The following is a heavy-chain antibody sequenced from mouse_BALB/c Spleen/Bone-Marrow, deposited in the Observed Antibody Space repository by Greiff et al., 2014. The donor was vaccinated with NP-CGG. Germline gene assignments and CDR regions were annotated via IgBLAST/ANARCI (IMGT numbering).Heavy chain of an antibody. V-gene: IGHV1-7*01. CDR3: ARAYGNNVDY. Sequence: LVESGAELAKPGASVKMSCKASGYTFTSYWMHWVKQRPGQGLEWIGNINPSTGYTEYNQKFKDKATLTADKSSITAYMQMNSMTAEDSAVYYCARAYGNNVDYWGQGTTLTVSS. D-gene: IGHD2-1*01. CDR1: GYTFTSYW. CDR2: INPSTGYT. J-gene: IGHJ2*01.